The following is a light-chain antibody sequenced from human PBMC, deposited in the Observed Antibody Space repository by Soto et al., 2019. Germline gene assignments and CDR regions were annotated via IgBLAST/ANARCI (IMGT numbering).Light chain of an antibody. CDR3: LQYSSSLLT. CDR2: KAS. Sequence: DIQMSQSPSTLYASLGDRVTVTCRASQSINTWLAWYQQKPGKAPKLLMYKASTLQSGVPSRFSGNGSGTEFTLTISSLQPDDLAIYYCLQYSSSLLTFGGGTKVDIK. J-gene: IGKJ4*01. V-gene: IGKV1-5*03. CDR1: QSINTW.